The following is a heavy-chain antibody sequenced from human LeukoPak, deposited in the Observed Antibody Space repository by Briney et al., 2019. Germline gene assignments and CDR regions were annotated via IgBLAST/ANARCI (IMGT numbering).Heavy chain of an antibody. J-gene: IGHJ4*02. Sequence: PGKSLRLSCAASGFTFSSYGMHWVRQAPGKGLEWVAVISYDGSNKYYADSVKGRFTISRDNSKNTLYLQMNSLRAEDTAVYYCAKALWFGEYNGFPFDYWGQGTLVTVSS. CDR2: ISYDGSNK. D-gene: IGHD3-10*01. CDR3: AKALWFGEYNGFPFDY. CDR1: GFTFSSYG. V-gene: IGHV3-30*18.